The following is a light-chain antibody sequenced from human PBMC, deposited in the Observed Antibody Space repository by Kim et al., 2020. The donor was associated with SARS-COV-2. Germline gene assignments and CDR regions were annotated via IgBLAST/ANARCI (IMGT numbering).Light chain of an antibody. V-gene: IGKV1-27*01. CDR3: QKYNSAPFT. Sequence: DIQVTQSPSSMSASVGDRVTLTCRASQDISYYLAWFHQKPGKVPQLLIYSASTLQSGVPSRFSASGSGTRFTLTISSLQPEDVGTYYCQKYNSAPFTFGPGTKVAIK. J-gene: IGKJ3*01. CDR1: QDISYY. CDR2: SAS.